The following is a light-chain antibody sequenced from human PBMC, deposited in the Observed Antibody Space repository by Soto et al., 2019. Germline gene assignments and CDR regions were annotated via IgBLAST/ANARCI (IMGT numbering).Light chain of an antibody. V-gene: IGLV2-8*01. CDR3: SSYGGRNTLV. CDR1: GSDIGAYDY. Sequence: QSVLTQPPSASGSPGQSVTISCTGTGSDIGAYDYVSWYQQRPGKAPKLIIYEVSRRPSGVPDRFSGSKYGNTASLTVSGLQSDDEADYYCSSYGGRNTLVFGGGTKVTVL. CDR2: EVS. J-gene: IGLJ2*01.